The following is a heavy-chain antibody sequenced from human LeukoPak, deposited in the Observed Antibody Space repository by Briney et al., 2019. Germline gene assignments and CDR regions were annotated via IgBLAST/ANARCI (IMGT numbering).Heavy chain of an antibody. CDR2: IIPISGTA. CDR3: ASNDIVVVPAAAYNWFDP. D-gene: IGHD2-2*01. J-gene: IGHJ5*02. Sequence: SVKVSCKASGGTFSSYAISWVRQAPGQGLEWMGGIIPISGTANYAQKFQGRVTITADESTSTAYMELSSLRSEDTAVYYCASNDIVVVPAAAYNWFDPWGQGTLVTVSS. V-gene: IGHV1-69*13. CDR1: GGTFSSYA.